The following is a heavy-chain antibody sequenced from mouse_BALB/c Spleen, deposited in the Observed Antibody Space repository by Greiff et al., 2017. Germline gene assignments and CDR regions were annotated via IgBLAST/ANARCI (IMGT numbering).Heavy chain of an antibody. CDR3: ARGEITTLYGNFYYYAMDY. CDR2: ISTYYGDA. J-gene: IGHJ4*01. V-gene: IGHV1S137*01. CDR1: GYTFTDYA. Sequence: QVQLKQSGAELVRPGVSVKISCKGSGYTFTDYAMHWVKQSHAKSLEWIGVISTYYGDASYNQKFKGKATMTVDKSSSTAYMELARLTSEDSAIYYCARGEITTLYGNFYYYAMDYWGQGTSVTVSS. D-gene: IGHD2-10*02.